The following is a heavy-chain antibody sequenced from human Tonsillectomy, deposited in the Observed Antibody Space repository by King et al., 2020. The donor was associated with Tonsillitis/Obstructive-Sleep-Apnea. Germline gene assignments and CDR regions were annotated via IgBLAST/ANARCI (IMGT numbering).Heavy chain of an antibody. CDR1: GFTFSNYA. Sequence: VQLVESGGGLVQPEGSLRLSCAASGFTFSNYAMSWVRQAPGKGLECVSAISSSGGSTYYADSVKGRFTISRDNSKTTLYLQMNSLRADDTATYYCAVTLVRGVFTHDLPLDYWGQGTLVTVSS. V-gene: IGHV3-23*04. CDR2: ISSSGGST. D-gene: IGHD3-10*01. J-gene: IGHJ4*02. CDR3: AVTLVRGVFTHDLPLDY.